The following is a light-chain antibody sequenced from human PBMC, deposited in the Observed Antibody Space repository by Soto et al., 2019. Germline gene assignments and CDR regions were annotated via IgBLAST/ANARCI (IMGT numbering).Light chain of an antibody. CDR3: QQYNTYWT. V-gene: IGKV1-39*01. CDR2: GAS. J-gene: IGKJ1*01. CDR1: QTINNY. Sequence: DIQMTQSPSTLSASVGDRVTITCRASQTINNYLNWYQQKPGKAPKCLIYGASSLQSGVSSRFSGRGSGTDYTLIISSLQPEDFATYYCQQYNTYWTFGQGTKVDIX.